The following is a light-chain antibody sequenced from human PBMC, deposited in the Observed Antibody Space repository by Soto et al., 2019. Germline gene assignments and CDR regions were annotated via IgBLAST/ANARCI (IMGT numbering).Light chain of an antibody. CDR2: DAS. J-gene: IGKJ5*01. Sequence: EIVLTQSPATLSLSPGERATLSCRASESVSSYLAWFQQRPGQAPRLLIYDASIRATGIPARFSGSGSGTDFTLTISSLVPEDFAVYYCQQRSNWPAITFGQGTRLEIK. V-gene: IGKV3-11*01. CDR1: ESVSSY. CDR3: QQRSNWPAIT.